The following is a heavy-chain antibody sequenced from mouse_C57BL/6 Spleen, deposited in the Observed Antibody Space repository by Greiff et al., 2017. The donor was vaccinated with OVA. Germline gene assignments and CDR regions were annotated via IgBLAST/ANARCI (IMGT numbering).Heavy chain of an antibody. CDR1: GFTFSSYA. Sequence: EVNVVESGGGLVKPGGSLKLSCAASGFTFSSYAMSWVRQTPEKRLEWVATISDGGSYTYYPDNVKGRFTISRDNAKNNLYLQMSHLKSEDTAMYYGARDYGSSYLAWFAYWGQGTLVTVSA. CDR3: ARDYGSSYLAWFAY. D-gene: IGHD1-1*01. J-gene: IGHJ3*01. CDR2: ISDGGSYT. V-gene: IGHV5-4*01.